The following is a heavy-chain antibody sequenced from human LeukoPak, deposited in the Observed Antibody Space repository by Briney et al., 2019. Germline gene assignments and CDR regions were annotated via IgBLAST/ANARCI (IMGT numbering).Heavy chain of an antibody. CDR1: GYSFTSYW. D-gene: IGHD2-21*01. CDR3: ARIAGQAYCGGDCYFDY. CDR2: IYPGDSDT. J-gene: IGHJ4*02. Sequence: GESLKISCKGSGYSFTSYWIGGVRQMPGKGLEWMGIIYPGDSDTRHSPSFQGQVTISADKSISTAYLQWSSLKASDTAMYYCARIAGQAYCGGDCYFDYWGQGTLVTVSS. V-gene: IGHV5-51*01.